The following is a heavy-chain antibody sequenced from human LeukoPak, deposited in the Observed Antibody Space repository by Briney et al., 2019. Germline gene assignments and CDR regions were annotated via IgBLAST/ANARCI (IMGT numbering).Heavy chain of an antibody. D-gene: IGHD5-12*01. J-gene: IGHJ4*02. Sequence: AETLSLTCTVSGGSISRYYWSWIRQPAGKGLEWIGRIYTSGSTKNNPSLKSRVTMSVDTSKNQFSLKLSSVTAADTAVYYCARVGYSGYDPLYFDYWGQGTLVTVSS. CDR2: IYTSGST. CDR3: ARVGYSGYDPLYFDY. CDR1: GGSISRYY. V-gene: IGHV4-4*07.